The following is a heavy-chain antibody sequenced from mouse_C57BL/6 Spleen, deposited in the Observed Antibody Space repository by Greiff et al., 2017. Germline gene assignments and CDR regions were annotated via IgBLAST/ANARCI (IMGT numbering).Heavy chain of an antibody. CDR3: ARRGYYGSSYYAMDY. Sequence: EVKLMESGGGLVKPGGSLKLSCAASGFTFSSYTMSWVRQTPEKRLEWVATISGGGGNTYYPDSVKGRFTISRDNAKNTLYLQMSSLRSEDTALYYCARRGYYGSSYYAMDYWGQGTSVTVSS. J-gene: IGHJ4*01. CDR1: GFTFSSYT. D-gene: IGHD1-1*01. V-gene: IGHV5-9*01. CDR2: ISGGGGNT.